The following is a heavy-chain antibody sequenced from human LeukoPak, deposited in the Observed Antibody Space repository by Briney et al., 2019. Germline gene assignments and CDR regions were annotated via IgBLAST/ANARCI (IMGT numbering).Heavy chain of an antibody. CDR2: IIPIFGTA. Sequence: SVKVSCKASGGTFSSYAISWVRQATGQGLEWMGGIIPIFGTANSAQKFQGRVTITADESTSTAYMELSSLRSEATAVYYCASHRKNYGSGNYYYYGMDVWGQGTTVTVSS. D-gene: IGHD3-10*01. J-gene: IGHJ6*02. V-gene: IGHV1-69*01. CDR3: ASHRKNYGSGNYYYYGMDV. CDR1: GGTFSSYA.